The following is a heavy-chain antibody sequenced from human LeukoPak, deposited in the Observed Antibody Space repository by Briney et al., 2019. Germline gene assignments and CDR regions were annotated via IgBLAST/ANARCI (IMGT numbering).Heavy chain of an antibody. D-gene: IGHD3-10*02. CDR3: AELGITMVGGV. Sequence: GGSLRLSCAASGFTFSSYEMNWVRQAPGKGLDGVSYISSSGSTIYFPDSVKGRFTISRDNTKKSLYLQMNSLRAEDTAVYYCAELGITMVGGVWGKGTTVTISS. V-gene: IGHV3-48*03. CDR1: GFTFSSYE. CDR2: ISSSGSTI. J-gene: IGHJ6*04.